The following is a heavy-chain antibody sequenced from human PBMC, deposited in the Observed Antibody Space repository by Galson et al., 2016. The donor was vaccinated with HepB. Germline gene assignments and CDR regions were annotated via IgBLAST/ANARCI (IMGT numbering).Heavy chain of an antibody. CDR2: ISAHTGKT. V-gene: IGHV1-18*01. D-gene: IGHD6-13*01. CDR3: ARGRSITAAGTFDY. CDR1: GSTFSSFG. Sequence: SVKVSCKASGSTFSSFGINWVRQAPGQGLEWMGWISAHTGKTDYAQKFQGRVTMTKDTSTTTAYMELRSLRLDDTAVYYCARGRSITAAGTFDYWGQGTLVTVSS. J-gene: IGHJ4*02.